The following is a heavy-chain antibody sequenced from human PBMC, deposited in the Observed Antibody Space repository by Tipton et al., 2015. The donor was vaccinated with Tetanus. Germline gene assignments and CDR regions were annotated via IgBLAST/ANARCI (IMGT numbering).Heavy chain of an antibody. J-gene: IGHJ4*02. CDR2: IKRKTDGETT. V-gene: IGHV3-15*01. CDR3: ARDDINY. Sequence: SLRLSCAASGLTFNNAWMSWVRQAPGKGLEWVGRIKRKTDGETTDYGAPVKGRFTISRDDSKNTLYLQMDSLTTEDTAVYYCARDDINYWGQGAQVTVSS. CDR1: GLTFNNAW.